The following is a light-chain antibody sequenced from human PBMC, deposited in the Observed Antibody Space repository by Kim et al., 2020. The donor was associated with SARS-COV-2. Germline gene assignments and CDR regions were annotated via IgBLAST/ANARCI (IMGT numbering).Light chain of an antibody. Sequence: DIMMTQSPLSLPVTPGEPASISCRSSQSLLHSNGYNYLDWYPQKPGQSPQLLIYLGSNRASGVPDRFSGSGSGTDFTLKISRVEAEDVGVYYCMQALQTPPTFGQGTKVDIK. CDR1: QSLLHSNGYNY. CDR2: LGS. V-gene: IGKV2-28*01. CDR3: MQALQTPPT. J-gene: IGKJ1*01.